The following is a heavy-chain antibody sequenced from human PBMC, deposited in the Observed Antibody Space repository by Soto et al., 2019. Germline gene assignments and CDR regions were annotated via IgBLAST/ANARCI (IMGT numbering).Heavy chain of an antibody. CDR1: GGSISSSSYY. CDR2: IYYSGST. D-gene: IGHD3-9*01. CDR3: SRFNLYYDILSLMGWFDP. V-gene: IGHV4-39*01. J-gene: IGHJ5*02. Sequence: SETLSLTCTVSGGSISSSSYYWGWIRQPPGKGLEWIGSIYYSGSTYYNPSLKSRVTISVDTSKNQFSLKLSSVTAAETAVYYWSRFNLYYDILSLMGWFDPWGQGTLVTVSS.